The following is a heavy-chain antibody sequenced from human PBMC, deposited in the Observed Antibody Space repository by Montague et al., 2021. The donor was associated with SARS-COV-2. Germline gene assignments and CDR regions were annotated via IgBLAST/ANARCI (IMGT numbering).Heavy chain of an antibody. CDR2: ISGSTNII. Sequence: SLRLSCAASGFTFSSYSVNWVRQAPGKGLEWISYISGSTNIIYYADSVKGRFTISRDNARNSLYLQMNSLRVDDTAVYYCAKDLVLRAARPDALDVWARGQWSPSL. J-gene: IGHJ3*01. CDR3: AKDLVLRAARPDALDV. V-gene: IGHV3-48*04. CDR1: GFTFSSYS. D-gene: IGHD6-6*01.